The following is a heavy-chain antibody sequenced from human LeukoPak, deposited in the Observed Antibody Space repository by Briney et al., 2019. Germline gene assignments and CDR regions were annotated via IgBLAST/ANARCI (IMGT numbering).Heavy chain of an antibody. J-gene: IGHJ4*02. CDR3: ARDWDSYGSGSSNFDY. Sequence: SQTLSLTCTVSGGSVRRGNYYWTWIRQPAGSGLEWIGRIYTSGTTDYNPSLRSRVTISLDTSKNQFSLKLSSVTAADTAVYYCARDWDSYGSGSSNFDYWGQGTLVTVSS. CDR1: GGSVRRGNYY. CDR2: IYTSGTT. V-gene: IGHV4-61*02. D-gene: IGHD3-10*01.